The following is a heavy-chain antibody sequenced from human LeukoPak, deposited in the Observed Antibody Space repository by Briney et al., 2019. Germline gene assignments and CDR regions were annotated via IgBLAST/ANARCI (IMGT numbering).Heavy chain of an antibody. CDR2: IYYSGST. CDR3: ASMYSGSFGIDY. J-gene: IGHJ4*02. CDR1: GVSISSGDYY. V-gene: IGHV4-30-4*01. D-gene: IGHD1-26*01. Sequence: SQTLSLTCTVSGVSISSGDYYWSWIRQPPGKGLEWIGYIYYSGSTYYNPSLKSRVTISVDTSKNQFSLKLSSVTASDTAVYYCASMYSGSFGIDYWGQGTLVTVSS.